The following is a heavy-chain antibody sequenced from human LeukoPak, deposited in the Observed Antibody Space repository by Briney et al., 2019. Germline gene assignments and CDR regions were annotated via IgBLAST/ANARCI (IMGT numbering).Heavy chain of an antibody. V-gene: IGHV4-61*05. J-gene: IGHJ6*02. D-gene: IGHD3-10*01. CDR3: ARNYYGSGSLYYYGMDV. CDR2: IYYSGST. CDR1: GGSISSSSYH. Sequence: PSETLSLTCTVSGGSISSSSYHWGWIRQPPGKGLEWIGYIYYSGSTNYNPSLKSRVTISVDTSKNQFSLKLSSVTAADTAVYYCARNYYGSGSLYYYGMDVWGQGTTVTVSS.